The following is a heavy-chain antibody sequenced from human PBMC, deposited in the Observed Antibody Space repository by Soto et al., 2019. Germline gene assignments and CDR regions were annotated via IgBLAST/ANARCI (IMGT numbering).Heavy chain of an antibody. CDR2: IHHSGTT. CDR1: GDSVSSSSYY. D-gene: IGHD5-12*01. CDR3: ASGLGYKA. J-gene: IGHJ5*02. V-gene: IGHV4-31*03. Sequence: QVQLQESGPGLVKPSQTLSLTCTVSGDSVSSSSYYWSWIRQHPGKGLEWIGYIHHSGTTYYNPSLKSRITLSGDTLKTQLSLRFSCVTAADTAVYYCASGLGYKAWGQGTLVTGSS.